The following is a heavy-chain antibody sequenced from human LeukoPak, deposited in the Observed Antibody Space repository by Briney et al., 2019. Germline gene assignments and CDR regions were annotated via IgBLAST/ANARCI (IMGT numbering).Heavy chain of an antibody. CDR1: GFTFSSNG. J-gene: IGHJ4*02. CDR2: IWYDGSNK. D-gene: IGHD2-8*01. Sequence: GGSLRLSCAASGFTFSSNGMRWVRQAPGKGLEWVALIWYDGSNKYYADSVKGRFTISRDNSKNTLFLQMNSLRAEDTAVYYCAGGMRHFDYWGQGTLVTVSS. CDR3: AGGMRHFDY. V-gene: IGHV3-33*01.